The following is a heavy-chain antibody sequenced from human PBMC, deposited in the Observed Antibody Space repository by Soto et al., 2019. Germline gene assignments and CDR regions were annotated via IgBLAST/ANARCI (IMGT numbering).Heavy chain of an antibody. Sequence: QVXXVQSXAEXXXPXSSVXVSCKASGXXXSXXAXXXXXXXXXQGLEWXGGIIPIFGTANYAQKFQGRVTITADESTSTAYMXXSSXXSEDTAVYYCARDRAWGELPSQLGWFDPWGQGTLVTVSS. D-gene: IGHD1-26*01. CDR2: IIPIFGTA. CDR1: GXXXSXXA. V-gene: IGHV1-69*01. CDR3: ARDRAWGELPSQLGWFDP. J-gene: IGHJ5*02.